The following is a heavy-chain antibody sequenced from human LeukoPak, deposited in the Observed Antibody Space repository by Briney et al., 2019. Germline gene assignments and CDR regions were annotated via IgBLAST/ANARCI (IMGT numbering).Heavy chain of an antibody. Sequence: PSETLSLTCTVSGGSISTYYWGWIRQPPGKGLEWIGSIYYSGSTYYNPSLKSRVTISVDTSKNQFSLKLSSVTAADTAVYYCARRQSRYCTNGVCYTFDYWAQGTLVTVSS. D-gene: IGHD2-8*01. CDR1: GGSISTYY. J-gene: IGHJ4*02. CDR3: ARRQSRYCTNGVCYTFDY. V-gene: IGHV4-39*01. CDR2: IYYSGST.